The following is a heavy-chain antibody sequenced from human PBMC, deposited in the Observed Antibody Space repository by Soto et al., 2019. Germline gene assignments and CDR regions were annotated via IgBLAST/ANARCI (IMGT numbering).Heavy chain of an antibody. CDR2: IKSKTDGGTT. J-gene: IGHJ4*01. V-gene: IGHV3-15*07. Sequence: EVQLVESGGGLVKPGGSLRLSCAASGFTFSNAWINWVRQAPGKGLEWVGRIKSKTDGGTTDFAARVKGRFAISRDDSNHMRYMQMNILRTEYTAVYYCTPDSYITLPLVRFDYWGHVSLVTVSS. D-gene: IGHD2-2*02. CDR3: TPDSYITLPLVRFDY. CDR1: GFTFSNAW.